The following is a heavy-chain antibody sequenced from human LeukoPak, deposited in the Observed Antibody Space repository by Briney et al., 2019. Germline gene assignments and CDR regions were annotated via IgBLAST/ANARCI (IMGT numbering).Heavy chain of an antibody. V-gene: IGHV3-72*01. Sequence: PGGSLRLSCAASGFKFSDHYIDWVRQAPGKGLEWVGRSRNKASSYTTEYAASVEGRFTISRDVSESSLYLQMNSLRTEDTAVYYCTTVWTGGSDWGQGTLVTVSS. CDR2: SRNKASSYTT. CDR1: GFKFSDHY. D-gene: IGHD1-1*01. J-gene: IGHJ4*02. CDR3: TTVWTGGSD.